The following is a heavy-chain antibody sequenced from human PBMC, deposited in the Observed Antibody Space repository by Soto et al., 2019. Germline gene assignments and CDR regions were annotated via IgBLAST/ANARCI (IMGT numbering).Heavy chain of an antibody. CDR3: ARVDDYGGNGSEYFQH. D-gene: IGHD4-17*01. J-gene: IGHJ1*01. V-gene: IGHV3-30-3*01. CDR1: GFTFSSYA. CDR2: ISYDGSNK. Sequence: QVQLVESGGGVVQPGRSLRLSCAASGFTFSSYAMHWVRQAPGKGLEWVAVISYDGSNKYYADSVKGRFTISRDNSKNTLYLQMNSLRAEDTAVYYCARVDDYGGNGSEYFQHWGQGTLVTVSS.